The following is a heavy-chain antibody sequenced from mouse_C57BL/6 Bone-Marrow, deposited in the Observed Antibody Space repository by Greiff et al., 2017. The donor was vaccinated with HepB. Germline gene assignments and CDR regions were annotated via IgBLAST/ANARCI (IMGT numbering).Heavy chain of an antibody. Sequence: VQLQQSGAELVRPGASVKLSCTASGFNIKDYYMHWVKQRPEQGLEWIGRIDPEDGDTEYDPKFQGKATMTADTPSNTAYLQLSSLTSEDTAVYYCTTAQATAWFAYWGQGTLVTVSA. CDR1: GFNIKDYY. D-gene: IGHD3-2*02. V-gene: IGHV14-1*01. CDR2: IDPEDGDT. J-gene: IGHJ3*01. CDR3: TTAQATAWFAY.